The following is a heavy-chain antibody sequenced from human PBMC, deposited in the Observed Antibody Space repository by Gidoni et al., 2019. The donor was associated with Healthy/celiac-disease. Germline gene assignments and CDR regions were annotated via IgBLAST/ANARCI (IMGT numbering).Heavy chain of an antibody. D-gene: IGHD3-3*01. J-gene: IGHJ5*02. V-gene: IGHV4-4*02. CDR3: ARGPRIDDFWSGYVNWFDP. CDR2: IYNSGST. CDR1: GGSISSSNW. Sequence: QVQLQESGPGLVKPSGTLSLTCAVSGGSISSSNWWSWVRQPPGKGLEWSGEIYNSGSTNYNPSLKSRVTISVDKSKNQFSLKLSSVTAADTAVYYCARGPRIDDFWSGYVNWFDPWGQGTLVTVSS.